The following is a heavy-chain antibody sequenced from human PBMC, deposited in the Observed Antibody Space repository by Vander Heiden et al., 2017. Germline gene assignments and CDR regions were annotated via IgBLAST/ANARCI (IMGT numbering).Heavy chain of an antibody. CDR1: GFTFSCSA. CDR2: IRSKANSYAT. D-gene: IGHD3-16*01. J-gene: IGHJ5*02. CDR3: TRPHYDYVWGSYRFDP. Sequence: EVQLVEPGGGLVQPGGSLTLSCAASGFTFSCSAMHGVRQASGKGLEWVGRIRSKANSYATAYAASVKGRFTISRDDSKNTAYLQMNSLKTEDTAVYYCTRPHYDYVWGSYRFDPWGQGTLVTVSS. V-gene: IGHV3-73*01.